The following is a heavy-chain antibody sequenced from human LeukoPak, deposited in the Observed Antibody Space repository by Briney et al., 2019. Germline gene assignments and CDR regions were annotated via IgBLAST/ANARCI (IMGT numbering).Heavy chain of an antibody. Sequence: GGSLRLSCAASGFTFSSYAMRWVRQAPGKGLEWVSAISGSGGSTYYADSVKGRFTISRDNSKNTLYLQMNSLRAEDTAVYYCAKGTNRWLQLYYFDYWGQGTLVTVSS. D-gene: IGHD5-24*01. CDR1: GFTFSSYA. J-gene: IGHJ4*02. V-gene: IGHV3-23*01. CDR2: ISGSGGST. CDR3: AKGTNRWLQLYYFDY.